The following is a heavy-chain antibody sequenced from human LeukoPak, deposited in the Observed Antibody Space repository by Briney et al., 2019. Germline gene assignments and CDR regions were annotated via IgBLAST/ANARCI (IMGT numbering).Heavy chain of an antibody. D-gene: IGHD4-17*01. CDR3: ARDRATVTTKY. CDR2: ISSSGTTI. Sequence: GGSLRLSCAASGFTFSDYYMSWIRQAPGKGLEGVSYISSSGTTIYYADSVKGRFTISRDNAKNSLFLQMNSLRAEDTGLYYCARDRATVTTKYWGQGTLVTVSS. CDR1: GFTFSDYY. V-gene: IGHV3-11*01. J-gene: IGHJ4*02.